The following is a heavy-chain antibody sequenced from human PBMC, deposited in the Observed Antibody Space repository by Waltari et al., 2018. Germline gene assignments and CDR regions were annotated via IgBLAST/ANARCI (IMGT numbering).Heavy chain of an antibody. Sequence: QVQLVQSGAEVKKPGASVKVSCQASGSTFTGHYMHWVRKAPGQGLEWMGRINSNSGGTNYVQKFQGRVTMTRDTSISTAYMELSRLRSDDTAVYYCARDQGGIAALYYYGMDVWGQGTTVTVSS. V-gene: IGHV1-2*06. CDR2: INSNSGGT. D-gene: IGHD6-13*01. CDR3: ARDQGGIAALYYYGMDV. CDR1: GSTFTGHY. J-gene: IGHJ6*02.